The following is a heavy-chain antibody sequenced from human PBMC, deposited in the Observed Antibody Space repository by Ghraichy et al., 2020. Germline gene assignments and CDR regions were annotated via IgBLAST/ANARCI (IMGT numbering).Heavy chain of an antibody. J-gene: IGHJ4*02. V-gene: IGHV3-23*01. CDR2: ISGSGGNT. CDR1: GFTFSSYA. CDR3: AKDVSSSGWFFDY. Sequence: GGSLRLSCAASGFTFSSYAMSWVRQAPGKGLEWVSAISGSGGNTYYADSVKGRFTISRDNSKNTLHLQMNSLRAEDTAVYYCAKDVSSSGWFFDYWGQGTLVTVSS. D-gene: IGHD6-19*01.